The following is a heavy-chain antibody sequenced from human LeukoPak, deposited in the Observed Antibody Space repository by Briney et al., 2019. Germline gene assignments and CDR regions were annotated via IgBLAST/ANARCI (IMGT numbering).Heavy chain of an antibody. CDR1: GFTFSSYW. CDR2: INQDGSEK. V-gene: IGHV3-7*01. Sequence: AGASLRLSCAASGFTFSSYWMSWVRQAPGKGLEWVANINQDGSEKYYVDSVKGRFTISRDNAKNSLYLQMNSLRAEDTAVYYCAREGCSGGSCYHNWFDPWGQGTLVTVSS. J-gene: IGHJ5*02. CDR3: AREGCSGGSCYHNWFDP. D-gene: IGHD2-15*01.